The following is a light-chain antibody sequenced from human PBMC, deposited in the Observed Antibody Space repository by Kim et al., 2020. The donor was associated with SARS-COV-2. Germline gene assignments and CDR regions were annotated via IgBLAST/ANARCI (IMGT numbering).Light chain of an antibody. Sequence: EIVMTQSPATLSVSPGERATLSCRASQSISSNLAWYQQKPGQAPRLLIYGASTRATGIPARFSGSGSGTEFTLTISSLQSEDFALYYCQQYNHWRTFGEGTKVDIK. CDR1: QSISSN. CDR2: GAS. J-gene: IGKJ1*01. V-gene: IGKV3-15*01. CDR3: QQYNHWRT.